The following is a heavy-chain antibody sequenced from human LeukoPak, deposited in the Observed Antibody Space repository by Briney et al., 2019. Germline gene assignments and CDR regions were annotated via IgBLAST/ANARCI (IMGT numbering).Heavy chain of an antibody. D-gene: IGHD3-9*01. CDR1: GCSISSGYY. Sequence: SETLSLTCTVSGCSISSGYYWGWIRQPPGKGLEWIGSIYHSGSTYYNPSLKSRVTISVDTSKNQFSLKLSSVTAADTAVYYFARTSTADFDWLPSFDYWGQGTLVTVSS. CDR3: ARTSTADFDWLPSFDY. V-gene: IGHV4-38-2*02. J-gene: IGHJ4*02. CDR2: IYHSGST.